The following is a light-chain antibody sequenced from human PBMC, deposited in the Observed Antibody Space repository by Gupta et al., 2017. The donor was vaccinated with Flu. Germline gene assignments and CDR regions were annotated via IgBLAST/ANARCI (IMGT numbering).Light chain of an antibody. J-gene: IGLJ1*01. CDR1: STNIGSNA. V-gene: IGLV1-44*01. CDR3: AAWDGSLNGYV. Sequence: QSVPTQPPSVSRAPGQRVPISCSGSSTNIGSNAVTWYQQLPGTAPTLLIYSNNQRPPGVPDRFSGSKSGTAASLAISGLQSEDEADYYCAAWDGSLNGYVFGTGTKVTVL. CDR2: SNN.